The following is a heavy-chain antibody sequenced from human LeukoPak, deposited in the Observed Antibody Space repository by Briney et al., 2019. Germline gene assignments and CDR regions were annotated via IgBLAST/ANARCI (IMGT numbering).Heavy chain of an antibody. CDR3: ARILDSAWGELGY. Sequence: PGGSLRLSCVAYGFTFSSYSMNWVRQAPGEGLEWVSYISSLSGTIYYADSVKGRFTISRDNAKNSLYLQMDSLRAEDTAVYYCARILDSAWGELGYWGQGTLVTVSS. CDR2: ISSLSGTI. V-gene: IGHV3-48*01. J-gene: IGHJ4*02. CDR1: GFTFSSYS. D-gene: IGHD6-19*01.